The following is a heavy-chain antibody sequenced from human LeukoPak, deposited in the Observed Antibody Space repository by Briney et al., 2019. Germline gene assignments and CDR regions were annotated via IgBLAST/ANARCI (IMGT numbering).Heavy chain of an antibody. Sequence: PSETLSLTCAVYGGSFSGYYWNWIRQPPGKGLEWIGEINHSGNTNYNPSLKSRVTISVDTSKSQFSLKLSSVTAADTAVYYCARTQGENYYYYGMDVWGQGTTVTVSS. CDR1: GGSFSGYY. CDR3: ARTQGENYYYYGMDV. J-gene: IGHJ6*02. V-gene: IGHV4-34*01. CDR2: INHSGNT.